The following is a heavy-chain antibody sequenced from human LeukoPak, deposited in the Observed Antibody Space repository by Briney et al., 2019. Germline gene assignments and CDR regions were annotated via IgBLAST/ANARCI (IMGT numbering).Heavy chain of an antibody. D-gene: IGHD2-2*01. CDR3: ARSHIAVIPAAISGAFDI. Sequence: GGSLRLSCAASGFTFSDYSMTWIRQAPGKGLEWVSYISDGSTYTNYADSVKGRFTISRDNAKNSLFLQMNSLRAEDTAIYYCARSHIAVIPAAISGAFDIWGQGTMVTVSS. J-gene: IGHJ3*02. V-gene: IGHV3-11*03. CDR1: GFTFSDYS. CDR2: ISDGSTYT.